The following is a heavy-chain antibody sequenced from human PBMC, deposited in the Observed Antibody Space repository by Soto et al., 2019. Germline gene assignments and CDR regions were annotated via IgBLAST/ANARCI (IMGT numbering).Heavy chain of an antibody. V-gene: IGHV3-30*03. CDR1: GFTFSSYG. CDR2: ISYDGSNK. J-gene: IGHJ3*02. D-gene: IGHD3-22*01. CDR3: IAIRDPFRYYYDSSGPDAFDI. Sequence: GGSLRLSCAASGFTFSSYGMHWVRQAPGKGLEWVAVISYDGSNKYYADFVKGRFTISRDNSKNTLYLQMNSLRAEDTAVYYCIAIRDPFRYYYDSSGPDAFDIWGQGTMVTVSS.